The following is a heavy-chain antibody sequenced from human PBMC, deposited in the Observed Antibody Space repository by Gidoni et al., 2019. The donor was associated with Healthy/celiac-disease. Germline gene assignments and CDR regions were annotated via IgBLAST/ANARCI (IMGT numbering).Heavy chain of an antibody. CDR3: ARYRASPLEVEWLSKEEIYYYYMDV. CDR2: ISAYNGNT. V-gene: IGHV1-18*04. J-gene: IGHJ6*03. D-gene: IGHD3-3*01. CDR1: GYTFTSYG. Sequence: QVQLVQSGAEVKKPGASVKVSCKASGYTFTSYGISWVRQAPGQGLEWMGWISAYNGNTNYAQKLQGRVTMTTDTSTSTAYMELRSLRSDDTAVYYCARYRASPLEVEWLSKEEIYYYYMDVWGKGTTVTVSS.